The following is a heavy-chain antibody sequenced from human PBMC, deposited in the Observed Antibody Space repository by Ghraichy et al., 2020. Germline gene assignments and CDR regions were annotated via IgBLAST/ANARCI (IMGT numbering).Heavy chain of an antibody. D-gene: IGHD3-10*01. CDR1: GFSLSTSGVG. CDR3: VRIGGGWFGELQYGMDV. J-gene: IGHJ6*02. CDR2: IYWDDDK. V-gene: IGHV2-5*02. Sequence: SGPTLVKPTQTLTLTCTFSGFSLSTSGVGVGWIRQPPGKAPEWLALIYWDDDKRYIPSLNSRLTVTKDTSKDQVVLTVTNMDPLDTATYYCVRIGGGWFGELQYGMDVWGQGTTVTVSS.